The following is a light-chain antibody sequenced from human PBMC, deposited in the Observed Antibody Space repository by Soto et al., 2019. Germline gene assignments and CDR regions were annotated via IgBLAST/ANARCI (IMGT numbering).Light chain of an antibody. Sequence: QSVLTQPPSVSEAPRQRVTISCSGSSSNIGNNAVNWYQQLPGKAPQLLIYYDDLLPSGVSDRFSGSKSGSSASLAISGLQSEDEADYYCSTWDDSRNSQVFGGGTKLTVL. CDR1: SSNIGNNA. J-gene: IGLJ2*01. CDR3: STWDDSRNSQV. V-gene: IGLV1-36*01. CDR2: YDD.